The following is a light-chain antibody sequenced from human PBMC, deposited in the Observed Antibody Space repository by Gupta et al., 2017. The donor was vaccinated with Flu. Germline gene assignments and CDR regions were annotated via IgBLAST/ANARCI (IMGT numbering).Light chain of an antibody. Sequence: EIVLTQSPGTLSLSPGERATLSCRASQTVRSSYLAWYQQKLGQAPRLLIYGASRRATGIPDRFSGSGSGTDFTLTISSLEPEDFAVYYCQQYDPSPPWTFGQGTKVEIK. V-gene: IGKV3-20*01. CDR1: QTVRSSY. CDR2: GAS. CDR3: QQYDPSPPWT. J-gene: IGKJ1*01.